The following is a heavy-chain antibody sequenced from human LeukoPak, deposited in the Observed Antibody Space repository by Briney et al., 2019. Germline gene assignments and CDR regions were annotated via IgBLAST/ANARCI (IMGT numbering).Heavy chain of an antibody. J-gene: IGHJ5*02. V-gene: IGHV3-21*04. CDR1: GFTFSSYN. CDR2: ISSSSNYI. D-gene: IGHD3-22*01. CDR3: AKDGARVTMIQWKNWFDP. Sequence: PGGSLRLSCAASGFTFSSYNMNWVRQAPGTGLEWVSSISSSSNYIYYADSVKGRFTISRDNAKNSLYLQMNSLRAEDTAVYYCAKDGARVTMIQWKNWFDPWGQGTLVTVSS.